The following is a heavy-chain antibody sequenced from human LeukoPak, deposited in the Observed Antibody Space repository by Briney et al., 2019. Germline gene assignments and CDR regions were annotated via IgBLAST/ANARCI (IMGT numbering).Heavy chain of an antibody. CDR2: INHSGST. Sequence: PSETLSLTCAVYGGSFSGYYWSWIRQPPGKGLEWIGEINHSGSTNYNPSLKSRVTMSVDTSKNQFSLKLSSVTAADTAVYYCARGSSGSYSPALLYYFDYWGQGTLVTVSS. V-gene: IGHV4-34*01. CDR3: ARGSSGSYSPALLYYFDY. D-gene: IGHD1-26*01. CDR1: GGSFSGYY. J-gene: IGHJ4*02.